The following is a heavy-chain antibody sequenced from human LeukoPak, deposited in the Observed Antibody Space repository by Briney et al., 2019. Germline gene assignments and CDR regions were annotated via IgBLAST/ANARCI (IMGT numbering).Heavy chain of an antibody. CDR3: AIFDFLFGEIDNWFDP. V-gene: IGHV5-51*01. CDR2: IYPGDSDT. CDR1: GYSSTSYW. D-gene: IGHD3-3*01. J-gene: IGHJ5*02. Sequence: GESLKISCKGSGYSSTSYWIGWVRQTPGKGLEWMGIIYPGDSDTRYSPSFQGQVTISADKSISTAYLQWSSLKASDTAMYYCAIFDFLFGEIDNWFDPWGQGTLVTVSS.